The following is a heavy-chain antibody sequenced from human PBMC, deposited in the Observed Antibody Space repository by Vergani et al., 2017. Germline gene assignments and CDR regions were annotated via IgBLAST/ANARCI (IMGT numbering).Heavy chain of an antibody. CDR3: AKDLYWNYPRPNWFDP. J-gene: IGHJ5*02. CDR1: GFTFSSYA. Sequence: TASGFTFSSYAMSWVRQAPGKGLEWVSAISGSGGRTYYADSVKGRFTISRDNSKNTLYLQMNSLRAEDTAVYYCAKDLYWNYPRPNWFDPWGQGTLVTVSS. CDR2: ISGSGGRT. V-gene: IGHV3-23*01. D-gene: IGHD1-7*01.